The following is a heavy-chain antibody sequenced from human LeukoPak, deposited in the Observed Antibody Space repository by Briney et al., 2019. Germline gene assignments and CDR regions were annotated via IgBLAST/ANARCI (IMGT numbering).Heavy chain of an antibody. J-gene: IGHJ4*02. CDR2: IWYDGSNK. D-gene: IGHD6-19*01. V-gene: IGHV3-33*01. CDR1: GFTFSNYG. Sequence: HPGGSLRLSCAASGFTFSNYGMHWVRQAPGKGLEWVASIWYDGSNKYYADSVKGRFTISRDNSKNTLYLQMNSLRAEDTAVYYCTSTSSYSSGWYNYYFDYWGQGTLVTVSS. CDR3: TSTSSYSSGWYNYYFDY.